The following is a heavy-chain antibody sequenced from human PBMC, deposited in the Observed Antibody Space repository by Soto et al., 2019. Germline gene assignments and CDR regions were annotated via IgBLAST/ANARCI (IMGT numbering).Heavy chain of an antibody. Sequence: QLHLVQSGAVVKKPGASVTVSCSASGYPVTAYYMHWVRQAPGRGLEWMGGINPATGAAKYTQTFQCRVTLPRDPSTSTVFMELSGLTSEAAAVFFCARGGGVGVAGSAAFDMWGQGTLVTVSS. D-gene: IGHD3-3*01. CDR3: ARGGGVGVAGSAAFDM. CDR1: GYPVTAYY. J-gene: IGHJ3*02. V-gene: IGHV1-2*02. CDR2: INPATGAA.